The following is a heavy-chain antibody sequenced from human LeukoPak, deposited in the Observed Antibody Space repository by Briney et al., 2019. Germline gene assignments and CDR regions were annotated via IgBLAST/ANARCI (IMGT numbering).Heavy chain of an antibody. V-gene: IGHV3-23*01. D-gene: IGHD6-13*01. Sequence: GGSLRLSCAASGFTFSSYAMSWVRQAPGKGLEWVSVISGSGGITYYADSMKGRFTISRDNSKNTLYLQMNSLRAEDAAVYYCAKISSFPPTDYWGQGTLVTVSS. J-gene: IGHJ4*02. CDR1: GFTFSSYA. CDR2: ISGSGGIT. CDR3: AKISSFPPTDY.